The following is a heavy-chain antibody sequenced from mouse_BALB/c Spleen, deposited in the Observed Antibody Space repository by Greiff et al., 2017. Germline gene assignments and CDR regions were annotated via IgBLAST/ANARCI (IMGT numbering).Heavy chain of an antibody. CDR1: GYTFTSYY. Sequence: QVQLQQSGAELVKPGASVKLSCKASGYTFTSYYMYWVKQRPGQGLEWMGEINPSNGGTNFNEKFKSKATLTVDKSSSTAYMQLSSLTCDDSAVYYCTRGSNALDYWGQGTTLTVSA. V-gene: IGHV1S81*02. CDR2: INPSNGGT. CDR3: TRGSNALDY. J-gene: IGHJ2*01. D-gene: IGHD2-5*01.